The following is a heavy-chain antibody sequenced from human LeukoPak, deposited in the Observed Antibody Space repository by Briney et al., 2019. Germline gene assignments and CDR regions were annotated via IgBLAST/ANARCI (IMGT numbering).Heavy chain of an antibody. CDR3: ATDRQLLLPCDS. CDR2: IFPSGGEI. D-gene: IGHD5-24*01. Sequence: GGSLRLSCAAYGFTFNTFAMIWVRQPPGKGLDGVSSIFPSGGEIHHPHFVRGRITTFRDNSKGTLPLQMNSLDAEDTGIYYCATDRQLLLPCDSWGGEAMVTVSS. CDR1: GFTFNTFA. V-gene: IGHV3-23*01. J-gene: IGHJ5*02.